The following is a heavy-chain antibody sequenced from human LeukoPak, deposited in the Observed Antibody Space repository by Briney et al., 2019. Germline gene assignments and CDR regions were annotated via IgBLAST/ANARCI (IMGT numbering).Heavy chain of an antibody. V-gene: IGHV3-53*01. CDR3: ARDQELRFLEWLLIGGFDY. J-gene: IGHJ4*02. D-gene: IGHD3-3*01. Sequence: GGSLRLSCAASGFTYSSCAMSWVRQAPGKGLEWVSVIYSGGSTYYADAVKGRFTISRDNTKNTLYLQMNSLRAEDTAVYYCARDQELRFLEWLLIGGFDYWGQGTLVTVSS. CDR1: GFTYSSCA. CDR2: IYSGGST.